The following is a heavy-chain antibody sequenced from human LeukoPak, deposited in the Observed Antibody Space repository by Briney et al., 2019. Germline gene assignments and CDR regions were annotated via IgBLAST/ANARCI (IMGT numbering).Heavy chain of an antibody. Sequence: PSQTLSLTCTVSGGSISSGDYYWSWIRQPPGKGLEWIGYIYHSRSTNYSPSLKRRVTISVDKSKNQYSLKLSSVTAADTAVYYCARHRAVAGFDYWGQGTLVTVSS. CDR2: IYHSRST. V-gene: IGHV4-61*05. J-gene: IGHJ4*02. D-gene: IGHD6-19*01. CDR3: ARHRAVAGFDY. CDR1: GGSISSGDYY.